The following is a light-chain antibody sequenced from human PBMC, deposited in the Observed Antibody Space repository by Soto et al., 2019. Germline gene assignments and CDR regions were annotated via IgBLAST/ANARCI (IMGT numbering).Light chain of an antibody. CDR3: LQHNTSPLT. CDR2: AAS. V-gene: IGKV1-17*01. CDR1: QGIRDD. J-gene: IGKJ4*01. Sequence: DIQMTQTPSTLAASVGDRDTITCRASQGIRDDLGWYQQKPGKAPKCLIYAASSLQSGVPSRFSGSGSGTEFTLTIRCLHPEDFATYFCLQHNTSPLTFGGGTKVDIK.